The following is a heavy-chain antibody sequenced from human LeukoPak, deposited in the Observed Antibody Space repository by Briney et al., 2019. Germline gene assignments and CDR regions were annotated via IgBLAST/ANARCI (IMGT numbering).Heavy chain of an antibody. CDR1: GYTFTNYH. CDR3: ARDLPFED. V-gene: IGHV1-2*06. CDR2: IYPSSGGT. Sequence: VASVKVSCKASGYTFTNYHIHWGRQAPGQRLEWMGRIYPSSGGTNYAQKFQGRITLTTDTSINTAYMELSRLRFDDTAVYYCARDLPFEDWGQGTLVTVSS. J-gene: IGHJ4*02. D-gene: IGHD2/OR15-2a*01.